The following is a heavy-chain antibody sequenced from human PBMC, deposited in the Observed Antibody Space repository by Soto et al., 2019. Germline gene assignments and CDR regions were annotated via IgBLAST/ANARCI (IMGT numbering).Heavy chain of an antibody. CDR3: ARVRDTAMVTAFDI. CDR1: GFTFSSYA. J-gene: IGHJ3*02. V-gene: IGHV3-30-3*01. D-gene: IGHD5-18*01. Sequence: QVPLVESGGGVVQPGRSLRLSCAASGFTFSSYAMHWVRQAPGKGLEWVAVISYDGSNKYYADSVKGRFTISRDNSKNTLYLQMNSLRAEDTAVYYCARVRDTAMVTAFDIWGQGTMVTVSS. CDR2: ISYDGSNK.